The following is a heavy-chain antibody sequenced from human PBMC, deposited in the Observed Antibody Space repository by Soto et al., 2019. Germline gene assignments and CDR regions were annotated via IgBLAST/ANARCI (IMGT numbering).Heavy chain of an antibody. CDR1: GFSLNTNGVG. CDR3: VHSLRRYNWRGGNCSRFDV. Sequence: QITLRESGPTLVKPTQTLTLTCTFSGFSLNTNGVGVGWMRQPPGEALEWLALFFWDGGKRYSPSLKSRLTITKDTSKSQVVLIMTNTDPVDTATYYCVHSLRRYNWRGGNCSRFDVWGQGTPVLVSS. D-gene: IGHD2-15*01. V-gene: IGHV2-5*02. J-gene: IGHJ5*02. CDR2: FFWDGGK.